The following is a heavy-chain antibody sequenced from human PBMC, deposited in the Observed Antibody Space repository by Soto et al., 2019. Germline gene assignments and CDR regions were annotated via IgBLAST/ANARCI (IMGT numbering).Heavy chain of an antibody. J-gene: IGHJ4*02. CDR3: ARGARDTAMVYFDY. D-gene: IGHD5-18*01. CDR1: GFTFSSYA. V-gene: IGHV3-30-3*01. CDR2: ISYDGSNK. Sequence: PGGSLRLSCAASGFTFSSYAMHWVRQAPGKGLEWVAVISYDGSNKYYADSVKGRFTISRDNSKNTLYLQMNSLRAEDTAVYYCARGARDTAMVYFDYWGQGTLVTVSS.